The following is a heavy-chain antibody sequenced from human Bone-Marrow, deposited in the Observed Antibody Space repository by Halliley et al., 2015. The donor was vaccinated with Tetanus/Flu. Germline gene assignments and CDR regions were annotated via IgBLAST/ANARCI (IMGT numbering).Heavy chain of an antibody. CDR3: ARFSCIGGGGHGPFAY. CDR2: IFYTGST. D-gene: IGHD2-21*01. Sequence: TLSLTCTVPGGSISSGGYYWSWIRQNPGKGLEWIGDIFYTGSTYYNPSLESQATISDDTSKNQFSLKLSSVTAADTAVYYCARFSCIGGGGHGPFAYWGRGSLLAASS. CDR1: GGSISSGGYY. J-gene: IGHJ4*02. V-gene: IGHV4-31*01.